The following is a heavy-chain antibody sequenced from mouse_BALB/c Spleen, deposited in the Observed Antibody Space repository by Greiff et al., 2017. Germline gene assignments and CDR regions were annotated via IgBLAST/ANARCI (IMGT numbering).Heavy chain of an antibody. J-gene: IGHJ3*01. CDR3: ARDLGGNYWFAY. Sequence: EVKLMESGGGLVKPGGSLKLSCAASGFTFRDYYMYWVRQTPEKRLEWVATISDGGSYTYYPDSVKGRFTISRDNAKNNLYLQMSSLKSEDTAMYYCARDLGGNYWFAYWGQGTLVTVSA. CDR2: ISDGGSYT. CDR1: GFTFRDYY. V-gene: IGHV5-4*02. D-gene: IGHD2-1*01.